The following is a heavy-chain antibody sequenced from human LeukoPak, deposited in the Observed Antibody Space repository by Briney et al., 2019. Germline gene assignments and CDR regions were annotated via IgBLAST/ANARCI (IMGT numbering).Heavy chain of an antibody. CDR3: ARSSGWRDAFDF. V-gene: IGHV4-31*03. D-gene: IGHD6-19*01. CDR1: GGSISTSGFY. Sequence: TLSLTCSVSGGSISTSGFYWNWIRQLPGKGLEWIGYTYNSGNTYYNPSFGSRVTISTDTSMNQFFLKSHSVTAADTAVYYCARSSGWRDAFDFWGRGTMVTVSS. CDR2: TYNSGNT. J-gene: IGHJ3*01.